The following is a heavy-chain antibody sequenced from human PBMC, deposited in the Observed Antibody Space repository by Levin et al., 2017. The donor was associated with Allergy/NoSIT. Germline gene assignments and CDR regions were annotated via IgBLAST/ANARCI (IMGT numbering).Heavy chain of an antibody. CDR3: AKVLQTDDGGSRGYFDL. J-gene: IGHJ2*01. CDR1: GFTFNIYA. CDR2: IARSGGST. V-gene: IGHV3-23*01. D-gene: IGHD4-23*01. Sequence: PGGSLRLSCAASGFTFNIYAISWVRQAPGKGLEWVSTIARSGGSTFFADPVKGRFTISRDNSRNTLSLQMNSLRADDTAVYYCAKVLQTDDGGSRGYFDLWGRGTLVTVSS.